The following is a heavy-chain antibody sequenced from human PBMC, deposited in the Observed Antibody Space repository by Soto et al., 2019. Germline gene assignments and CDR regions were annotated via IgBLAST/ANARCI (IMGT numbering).Heavy chain of an antibody. CDR3: ARLKLEYGDAPYYYYGMDV. CDR2: INPNSGGT. D-gene: IGHD4-17*01. Sequence: ASVKVSCKASGYTFTGYYMHWVRQAPGQGLEWMGWINPNSGGTNYAQKFQGWVTMTRDTSISTAYMELSRLRSDDTAVYYCARLKLEYGDAPYYYYGMDVWGQGTTVTVSS. V-gene: IGHV1-2*04. CDR1: GYTFTGYY. J-gene: IGHJ6*02.